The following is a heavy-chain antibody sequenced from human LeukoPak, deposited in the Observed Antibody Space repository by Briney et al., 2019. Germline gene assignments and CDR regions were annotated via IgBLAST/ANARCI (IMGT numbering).Heavy chain of an antibody. CDR1: GFTFNNYG. J-gene: IGHJ4*02. V-gene: IGHV3-30*18. CDR2: ISDDGRNK. Sequence: GGSLRLSCAASGFTFNNYGMHYVRQAPGRGLEWVAVISDDGRNKNYADSVKGRFTISRDSSNNTLYLQMNSLRAEDTGVYFCAKDRETTASGTFDFRGQGTLVTVSS. CDR3: AKDRETTASGTFDF. D-gene: IGHD6-13*01.